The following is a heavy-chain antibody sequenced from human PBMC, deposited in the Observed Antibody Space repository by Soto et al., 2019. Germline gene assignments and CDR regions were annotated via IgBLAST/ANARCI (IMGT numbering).Heavy chain of an antibody. V-gene: IGHV1-69*06. Sequence: SVKVSCKASGGTFSSYAISWVRQAPGQGLEWMGGIIPIFGTANYAQKFQGRVTITADKSTNTAYMELSSLRPEDTAVYYCAREGIAVAGLQDYYYGMDVWGQGTTVTVSS. CDR1: GGTFSSYA. D-gene: IGHD6-19*01. CDR3: AREGIAVAGLQDYYYGMDV. CDR2: IIPIFGTA. J-gene: IGHJ6*02.